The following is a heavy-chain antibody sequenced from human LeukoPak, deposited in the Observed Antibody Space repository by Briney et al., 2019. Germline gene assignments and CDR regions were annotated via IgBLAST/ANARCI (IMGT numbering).Heavy chain of an antibody. D-gene: IGHD3-22*01. Sequence: ASVKVSCKASGYTFTSYYMHWVRQAPGQGLEWMGWINPNSGGTNYAQKFQGWVTMTRDTSISTAYMELSRLRSDDTAVYYCARGTYYYDSSGYYDAFDIWGQGTMVTVSS. V-gene: IGHV1-2*04. CDR3: ARGTYYYDSSGYYDAFDI. J-gene: IGHJ3*02. CDR1: GYTFTSYY. CDR2: INPNSGGT.